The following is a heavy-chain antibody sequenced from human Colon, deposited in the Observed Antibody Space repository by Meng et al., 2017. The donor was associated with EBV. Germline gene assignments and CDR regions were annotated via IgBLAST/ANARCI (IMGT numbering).Heavy chain of an antibody. CDR1: GGSISSNNW. Sequence: QARLRGAGPGLGKPSGTLSLTCAVSGGSISSNNWWSWVRQPPGKGLEWIGEIFHSGSTKHNPSLKSRVTMSMDKSKNQFSLRLSSVTAADTAVYYCASSDYYGSGSYYPWGQGTLVTVSS. D-gene: IGHD3-10*01. CDR3: ASSDYYGSGSYYP. J-gene: IGHJ5*02. CDR2: IFHSGST. V-gene: IGHV4-4*02.